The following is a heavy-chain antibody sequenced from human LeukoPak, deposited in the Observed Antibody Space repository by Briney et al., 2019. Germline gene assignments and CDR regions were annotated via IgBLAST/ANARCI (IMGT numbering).Heavy chain of an antibody. D-gene: IGHD6-19*01. Sequence: GASVKVSCKASGGTFSSYAISWVRQAPGQGLEWMGRITPIFGTANYAQKFQGRVTITMDESTSTAYMELSSLRSEDTAVYYCARYPISIAVAGTWSDYWGQGTLVTVSS. CDR2: ITPIFGTA. V-gene: IGHV1-69*05. CDR3: ARYPISIAVAGTWSDY. J-gene: IGHJ4*02. CDR1: GGTFSSYA.